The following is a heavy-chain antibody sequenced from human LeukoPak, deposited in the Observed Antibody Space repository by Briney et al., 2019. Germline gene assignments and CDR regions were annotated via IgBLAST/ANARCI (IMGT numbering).Heavy chain of an antibody. D-gene: IGHD1-14*01. V-gene: IGHV4-59*01. Sequence: SETLSLTCAVSGGSINSYYWSWIRQPPGKGLEWLGYIYNSGSTNYNPTLKSRITISVDTSKNHFSLKLSSVTASDTAVYYCARTPGRWGFDYWGQGTLVTVSS. CDR3: ARTPGRWGFDY. CDR2: IYNSGST. CDR1: GGSINSYY. J-gene: IGHJ4*02.